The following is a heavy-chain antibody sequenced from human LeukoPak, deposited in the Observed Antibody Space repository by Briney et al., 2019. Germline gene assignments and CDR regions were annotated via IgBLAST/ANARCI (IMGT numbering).Heavy chain of an antibody. CDR2: ISRNSDII. V-gene: IGHV3-9*01. CDR1: GFTFDDYA. J-gene: IGHJ3*01. Sequence: PGGSLRLSCAASGFTFDDYAMHWVRQAPGKGLEWVSGISRNSDIIAYVASVKGRFTISRDNAKNSLYLQMNSLRAEDTALYYCVTDFRHDPLDQDAFAVWGQGTMVTVSS. CDR3: VTDFRHDPLDQDAFAV.